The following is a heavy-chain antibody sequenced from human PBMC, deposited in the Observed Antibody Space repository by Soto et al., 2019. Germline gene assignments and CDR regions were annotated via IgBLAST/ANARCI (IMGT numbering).Heavy chain of an antibody. V-gene: IGHV1-18*01. CDR2: ISTHNGNT. Sequence: QVQLLQSGAEVKKPGASVKVSCKASGYTFSSYGFSWVRQAPGQGLEWMGWISTHNGNTNYAQKVQGRVTMTTDTSTSTAYMDLRSLRFDDTAVYYCARDSGSAYLDRWGQGTLVTVSS. CDR1: GYTFSSYG. CDR3: ARDSGSAYLDR. J-gene: IGHJ4*02. D-gene: IGHD3-22*01.